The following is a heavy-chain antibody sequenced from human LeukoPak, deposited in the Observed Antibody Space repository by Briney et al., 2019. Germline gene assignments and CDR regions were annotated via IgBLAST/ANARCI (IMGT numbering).Heavy chain of an antibody. J-gene: IGHJ4*02. CDR1: GFTFSSYA. Sequence: GGSLRLSCAASGFTFSSYAMSWVRQAPGKGLEWVSAISGSGGSTYYADSVKGRFTISRDNSKNTLYLQMNSLRAEDTAVYYCARDIVLMVYAPRGPFDYWGQGTLVTVSS. CDR2: ISGSGGST. D-gene: IGHD2-8*01. CDR3: ARDIVLMVYAPRGPFDY. V-gene: IGHV3-23*01.